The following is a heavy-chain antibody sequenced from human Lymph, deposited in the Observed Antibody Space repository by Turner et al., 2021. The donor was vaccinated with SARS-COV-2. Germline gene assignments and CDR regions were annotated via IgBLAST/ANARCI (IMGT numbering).Heavy chain of an antibody. J-gene: IGHJ5*02. CDR2: MNPNSGYT. CDR1: GYTFTSYD. D-gene: IGHD6-25*01. CDR3: AKGDGYPPHGLLDP. Sequence: QVQLVQSGAEVKKPGASVKVSCKASGYTFTSYDINWVRQATGQVLEWMGWMNPNSGYTGYAQKFQGRVTMTRNTSISTAYMELNSLTSDDTAVYYCAKGDGYPPHGLLDPWGQGTLVTVSS. V-gene: IGHV1-8*01.